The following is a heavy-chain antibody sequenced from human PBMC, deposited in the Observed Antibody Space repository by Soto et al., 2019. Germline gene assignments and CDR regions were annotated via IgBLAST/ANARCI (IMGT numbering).Heavy chain of an antibody. Sequence: SETLSLTCTVSGGPISRGGYYWSWIRQHPGKGLEWIGYIYYSGSTYYNPSLKSRVTISVDTSKNQYSLKLSSVTAADTAVYYCARDWRGYSYGYYYYYGMHVWRHGTNVTVSS. V-gene: IGHV4-31*03. CDR2: IYYSGST. CDR1: GGPISRGGYY. J-gene: IGHJ6*02. CDR3: ARDWRGYSYGYYYYYGMHV. D-gene: IGHD5-18*01.